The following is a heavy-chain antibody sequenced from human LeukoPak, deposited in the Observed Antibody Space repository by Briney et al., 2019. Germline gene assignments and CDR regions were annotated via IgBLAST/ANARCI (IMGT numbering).Heavy chain of an antibody. D-gene: IGHD6-19*01. CDR2: ISGSGGST. Sequence: GGSLRLSCAASGFTFSGYAMSWVRQAPGKGLEWVSVISGSGGSTYYADSVKGRFTISRDNSRNTLYLQMNSLRAEDTAVYYCTRVENSSGWFIEYWGQGTLVTVSS. J-gene: IGHJ4*02. CDR3: TRVENSSGWFIEY. V-gene: IGHV3-23*01. CDR1: GFTFSGYA.